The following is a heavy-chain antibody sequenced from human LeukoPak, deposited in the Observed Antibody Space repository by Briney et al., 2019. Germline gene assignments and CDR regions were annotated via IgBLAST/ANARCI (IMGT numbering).Heavy chain of an antibody. CDR3: ARGVVVPAAMYYYYYYMDV. CDR1: GGSISSYY. Sequence: SETLSLTCTVSGGSISSYYWSWIQQPPGKGLEWIGYIYYSGSTNYNPSLKSRVTISVDTSKNQFSLKLSSVTAADTAVYYCARGVVVPAAMYYYYYYMDVWGKGTTVTISS. V-gene: IGHV4-59*01. J-gene: IGHJ6*03. D-gene: IGHD2-2*01. CDR2: IYYSGST.